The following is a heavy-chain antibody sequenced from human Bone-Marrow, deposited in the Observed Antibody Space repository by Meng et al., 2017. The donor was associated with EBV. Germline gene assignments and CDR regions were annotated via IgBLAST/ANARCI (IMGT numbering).Heavy chain of an antibody. V-gene: IGHV1-69*01. CDR1: GGTFSSYA. Sequence: VHGVHSGAEGKKPGSSVNVSCKASGGTFSSYAISWVRQAPGQGLEWMGGIIPIFGTANYAQKFQGRVTITADESTSTAYMDLSNLRSDDTAMYYCASESGRGFTPDYWGQGTLVTVSS. CDR2: IIPIFGTA. J-gene: IGHJ4*02. D-gene: IGHD3-10*01. CDR3: ASESGRGFTPDY.